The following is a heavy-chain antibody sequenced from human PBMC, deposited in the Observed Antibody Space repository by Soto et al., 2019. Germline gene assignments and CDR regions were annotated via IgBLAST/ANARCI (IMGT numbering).Heavy chain of an antibody. CDR1: GGSISSGGYY. Sequence: QVQLQESGPGLVKPSQTLSLTCTVSGGSISSGGYYWSWIPQHPGKGLEWIGYIYYSGSTYYNPSLXRXITRSVDTSKNQFSLKLSSVTAADTAVYYCARSVFPWGQGTLVTVSS. J-gene: IGHJ5*02. CDR2: IYYSGST. V-gene: IGHV4-31*03. CDR3: ARSVFP.